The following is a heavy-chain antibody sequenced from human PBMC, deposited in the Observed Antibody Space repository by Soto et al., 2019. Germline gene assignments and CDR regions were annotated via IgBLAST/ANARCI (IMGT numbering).Heavy chain of an antibody. D-gene: IGHD5-18*01. V-gene: IGHV3-21*06. J-gene: IGHJ4*02. Sequence: GGSLRLSCAASEFPFGSCLMHWVRQAPGEGLEWVSSISSSGIDTYYADSVKGRFTISRDNANNSLFLQMDSLRAEDTAVYHCARGRFSFASAFDCWGQGTQVTVSS. CDR1: EFPFGSCL. CDR3: ARGRFSFASAFDC. CDR2: ISSSGIDT.